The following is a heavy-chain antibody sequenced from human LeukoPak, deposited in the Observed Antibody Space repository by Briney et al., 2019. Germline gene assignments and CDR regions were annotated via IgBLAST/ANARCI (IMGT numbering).Heavy chain of an antibody. Sequence: GGSLRLSCAASGFTFSSYSMSWVRQAPGKGLEWVSSISSSSSYIYYADSVKGRFTISRDNAKNSLYLQMNSLRAEDTAVYYCATDSVVPAAYNNSDYWGQGTLVTVSS. J-gene: IGHJ4*02. CDR2: ISSSSSYI. V-gene: IGHV3-21*03. D-gene: IGHD2-2*01. CDR3: ATDSVVPAAYNNSDY. CDR1: GFTFSSYS.